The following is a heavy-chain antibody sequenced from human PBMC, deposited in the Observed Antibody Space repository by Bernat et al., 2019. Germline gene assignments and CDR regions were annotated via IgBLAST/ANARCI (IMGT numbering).Heavy chain of an antibody. Sequence: EVQLVESGGGLVKPGGSLRLSCAASGFTFSNSWMNWVRQAPGKGLEWVGRIKSKTDGGTTDYASPVKGRFTISRDDSKNTLYLQMNSLKTEDTAVYYGTTDHDGGSYSGPYDYYGMDVWGQGTTVTVSS. CDR3: TTDHDGGSYSGPYDYYGMDV. D-gene: IGHD1-26*01. V-gene: IGHV3-15*07. CDR2: IKSKTDGGTT. J-gene: IGHJ6*02. CDR1: GFTFSNSW.